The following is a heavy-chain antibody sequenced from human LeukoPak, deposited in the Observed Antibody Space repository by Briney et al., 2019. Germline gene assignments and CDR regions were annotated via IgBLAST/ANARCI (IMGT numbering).Heavy chain of an antibody. Sequence: PSETLSLTCAVYGGSFSGYYWSWIRQPPGMGLEWIGSIYYSGTTYYNPSLKSRVTISVDTSKIQFSLKLSSVAATDTAVYFCARLRFDFWSGYTHPYFDYWGQGTLVTVSS. CDR3: ARLRFDFWSGYTHPYFDY. J-gene: IGHJ4*02. D-gene: IGHD3-3*01. CDR1: GGSFSGYY. CDR2: IYYSGTT. V-gene: IGHV4-34*01.